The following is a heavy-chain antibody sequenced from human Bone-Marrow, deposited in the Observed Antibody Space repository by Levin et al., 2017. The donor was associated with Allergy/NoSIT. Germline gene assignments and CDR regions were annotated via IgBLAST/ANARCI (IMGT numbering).Heavy chain of an antibody. CDR1: GFTFTNYW. V-gene: IGHV3-7*03. CDR3: ARDAFRSRYFDL. Sequence: GESLKISCVASGFTFTNYWMSWVRQAPGKGLEWVAHIKYDGSEKHYVDSVKGRFTISRDNAKSSLYLQMNSLRAEDTAVYYCARDAFRSRYFDLWGRGTLVTVSS. J-gene: IGHJ2*01. D-gene: IGHD3-3*02. CDR2: IKYDGSEK.